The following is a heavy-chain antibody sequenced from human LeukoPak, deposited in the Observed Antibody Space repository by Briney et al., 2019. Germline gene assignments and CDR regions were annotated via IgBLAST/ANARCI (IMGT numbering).Heavy chain of an antibody. CDR1: GGSFSGYY. V-gene: IGHV4-34*01. Sequence: KPSETLSLTCAVYGGSFSGYYWSWIRQPPGKGLEWIGEINHSGSTNYNPSLKSRVTISVDTSKSQFSLRLSSVTAADTAVYYCARHRSGSSWFAPWGQGTLVTVSS. CDR3: ARHRSGSSWFAP. D-gene: IGHD6-19*01. J-gene: IGHJ5*02. CDR2: INHSGST.